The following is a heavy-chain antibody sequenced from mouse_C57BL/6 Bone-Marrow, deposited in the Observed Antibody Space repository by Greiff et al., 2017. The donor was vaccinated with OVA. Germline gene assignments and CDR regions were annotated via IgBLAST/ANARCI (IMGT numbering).Heavy chain of an antibody. CDR3: SDWDGAWFAY. J-gene: IGHJ3*01. V-gene: IGHV14-1*01. D-gene: IGHD4-1*01. Sequence: VQLQQSGAELVRPGASVQLSCTASGFNIKDYYMHWVKQRPEQGLEWIGRIDPEDGDTEYAPKFQGKATMTADTSSNTAYLQLSSLTSEDAAVYYCSDWDGAWFAYWGQGTRVTVSA. CDR1: GFNIKDYY. CDR2: IDPEDGDT.